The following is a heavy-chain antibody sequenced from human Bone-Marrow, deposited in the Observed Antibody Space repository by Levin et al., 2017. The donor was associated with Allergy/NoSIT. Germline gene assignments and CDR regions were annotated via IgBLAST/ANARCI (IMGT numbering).Heavy chain of an antibody. CDR3: VKDIYGDYDGFQH. CDR1: GFTLSSYA. V-gene: IGHV3-23*01. J-gene: IGHJ1*01. D-gene: IGHD4-17*01. CDR2: IRGSGGGT. Sequence: GESLKISCAASGFTLSSYAMSWVRQAPGKGLEWVSVIRGSGGGTYYADSVKGRFTISRDNSKNTLYLQMNGLRVEDTAIYYCVKDIYGDYDGFQHWGQGTLVTVSS.